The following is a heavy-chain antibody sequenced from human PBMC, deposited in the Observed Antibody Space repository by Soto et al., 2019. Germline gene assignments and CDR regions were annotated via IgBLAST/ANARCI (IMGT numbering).Heavy chain of an antibody. Sequence: SVKVSCKASGFTFTSSAFQWVRQARGQRLEWIGWIAVGSGYTNYAQRFQDRVTLTRDMSTATTYMELSRLTSEDTAIYYCAADSTAWQQMVPSDYWGQGTLVTVSS. CDR2: IAVGSGYT. CDR1: GFTFTSSA. D-gene: IGHD2-8*01. V-gene: IGHV1-58*01. J-gene: IGHJ4*02. CDR3: AADSTAWQQMVPSDY.